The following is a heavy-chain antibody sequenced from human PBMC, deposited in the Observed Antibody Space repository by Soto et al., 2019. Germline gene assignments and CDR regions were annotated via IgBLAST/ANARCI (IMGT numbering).Heavy chain of an antibody. V-gene: IGHV4-59*13. CDR2: IYYTGYT. Sequence: WRNLELSSAVSGGCSSGDYWRWVGQRPGKGLEWIGYIYYTGYTSYNPSLKSRVTISVDTSRNKLSLRLTSVTAADTAVYYCAGERGVWFGAFLPHGWLAPWGQRTLATV. D-gene: IGHD3-10*01. J-gene: IGHJ5*02. CDR3: AGERGVWFGAFLPHGWLAP. CDR1: GGCSSGDY.